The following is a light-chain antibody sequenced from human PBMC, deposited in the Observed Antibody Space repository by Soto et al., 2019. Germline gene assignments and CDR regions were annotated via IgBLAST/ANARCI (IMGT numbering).Light chain of an antibody. CDR2: GAS. CDR3: QHYYNWPRT. CDR1: QSVSNN. J-gene: IGKJ1*01. Sequence: EIVLTQAPGTLSPSPGERATLSCRASQSVSNNYLAWYQQKPGQAPRLLIFGASTRATGTPVRFSGSGSGTEYTLTISSLQSEDFAVYYCQHYYNWPRTFGQGTKVDIK. V-gene: IGKV3-15*01.